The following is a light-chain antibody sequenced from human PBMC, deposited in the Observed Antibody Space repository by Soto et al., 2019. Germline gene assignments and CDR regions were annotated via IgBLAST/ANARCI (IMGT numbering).Light chain of an antibody. V-gene: IGKV1-5*03. CDR1: QTISSW. CDR2: KAS. J-gene: IGKJ1*01. CDR3: QHYNSYSVA. Sequence: DIQMTQSPSTLSGSVGDRVTITCRASQTISSWLAWYQQKPGKAPKLLIYKASTLKSGVPSRFRGSGSGTEFTLTISSLQPVDFATYYCQHYNSYSVAFGQGTKVELK.